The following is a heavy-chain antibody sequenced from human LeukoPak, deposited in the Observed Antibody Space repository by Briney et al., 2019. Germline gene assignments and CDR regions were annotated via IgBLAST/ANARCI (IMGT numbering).Heavy chain of an antibody. CDR1: GFTFSSYW. J-gene: IGHJ6*03. V-gene: IGHV3-74*01. CDR3: ARAANYYMDV. CDR2: INSDGSST. D-gene: IGHD6-25*01. Sequence: TGGSLRLSCAASGFTFSSYWMSWVRQAPGKGLEWVSRINSDGSSTSYADSVKGRFTISRDNAKNTLYLQMNSLRAEDTAVYYCARAANYYMDVWGKGTTVTVSS.